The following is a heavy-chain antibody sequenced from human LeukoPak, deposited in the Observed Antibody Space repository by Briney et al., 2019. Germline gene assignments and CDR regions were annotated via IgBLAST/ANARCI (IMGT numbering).Heavy chain of an antibody. D-gene: IGHD6-19*01. V-gene: IGHV3-49*03. Sequence: GRSLRLSCTASGFTFGDYAMSWFRQAPGKGLEWVGFIRSKAYGGTTEYAASVKGRFTISRDDSKSIAYLQMNSLKTEDTAVYYCTRDPGIAVAGTSGTYYYYYMDVWGKGTTVTVSS. J-gene: IGHJ6*03. CDR2: IRSKAYGGTT. CDR1: GFTFGDYA. CDR3: TRDPGIAVAGTSGTYYYYYMDV.